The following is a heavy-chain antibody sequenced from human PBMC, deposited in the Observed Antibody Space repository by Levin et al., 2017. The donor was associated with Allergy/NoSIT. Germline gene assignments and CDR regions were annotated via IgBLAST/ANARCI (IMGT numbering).Heavy chain of an antibody. J-gene: IGHJ3*02. V-gene: IGHV3-7*04. CDR1: GFSFGTYW. D-gene: IGHD6-19*01. CDR2: INQDGTKE. CDR3: ARGTYSSGWYPDTFDI. Sequence: PSETLSLTCVASGFSFGTYWMSWVRQDPGKGLEWVANINQDGTKEFYVTSMKGRFTVSRDNVESSLYLQMNALRVEDTAVYYCARGTYSSGWYPDTFDIWGQGTMVTVSS.